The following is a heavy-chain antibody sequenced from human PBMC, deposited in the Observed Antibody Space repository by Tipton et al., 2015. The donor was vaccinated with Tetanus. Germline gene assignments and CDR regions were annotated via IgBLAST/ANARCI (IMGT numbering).Heavy chain of an antibody. Sequence: TLSLTCTVSGGSISSSSYYWGWIRQPPGKGLEWIGSIYYSGSTYYNPSLKSRVTISVDTSKNQFSLKLSSVTAADTAVYYCARHLAVTGTTEFWFDPWGQGTLVTVSS. J-gene: IGHJ5*02. D-gene: IGHD1-7*01. CDR3: ARHLAVTGTTEFWFDP. V-gene: IGHV4-39*01. CDR2: IYYSGST. CDR1: GGSISSSSYY.